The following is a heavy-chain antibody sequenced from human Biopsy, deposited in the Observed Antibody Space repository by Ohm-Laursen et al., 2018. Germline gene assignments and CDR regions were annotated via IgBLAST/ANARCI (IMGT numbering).Heavy chain of an antibody. V-gene: IGHV3-9*02. Sequence: SLRLSCSAFGFISDDYAMHWVRHAPGKGLEWVSGISWNSVGIGYADSVKGRFTISRDNAKNSLYLQMDRLRAEDTAVYYCAREGELVADEYFDYWGQGILVTVSS. J-gene: IGHJ4*02. CDR3: AREGELVADEYFDY. CDR2: ISWNSVGI. D-gene: IGHD6-13*01. CDR1: GFISDDYA.